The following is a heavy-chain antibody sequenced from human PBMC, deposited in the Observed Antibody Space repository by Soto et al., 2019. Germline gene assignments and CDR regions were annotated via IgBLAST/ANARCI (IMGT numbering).Heavy chain of an antibody. CDR1: GFTFSSYS. CDR2: ISSSSSYI. Sequence: EVQLVESGGGLVKPGGSLRLSCAASGFTFSSYSMNWVRQAPGKGLEWVSSISSSSSYIYYADSVKGRFTIPRDNAKNTLYLQMNSLRAEDTAAYYCASDQRGYSGSDPGYWCQGTLVTVSS. CDR3: ASDQRGYSGSDPGY. V-gene: IGHV3-21*01. J-gene: IGHJ4*02. D-gene: IGHD5-12*01.